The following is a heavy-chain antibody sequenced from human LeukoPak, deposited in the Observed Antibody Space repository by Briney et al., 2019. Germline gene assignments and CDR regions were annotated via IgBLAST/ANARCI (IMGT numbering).Heavy chain of an antibody. Sequence: GGSLRLSCAASGSTFSDYYMSWIRQAPGKGLEWVSYISSSGSTIYYADSVKGRFTISRDNAKNSLYLQMNSLRAEDTAVYYCASIAMTEFRRDAFDIWGQGTMVTVSS. CDR2: ISSSGSTI. D-gene: IGHD2-2*01. CDR3: ASIAMTEFRRDAFDI. V-gene: IGHV3-11*01. J-gene: IGHJ3*02. CDR1: GSTFSDYY.